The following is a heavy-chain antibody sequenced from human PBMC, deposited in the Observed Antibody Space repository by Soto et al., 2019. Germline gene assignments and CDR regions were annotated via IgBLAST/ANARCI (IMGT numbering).Heavy chain of an antibody. D-gene: IGHD3-9*01. V-gene: IGHV3-15*01. CDR2: IKSKTDGGTT. Sequence: GSLRLACAASGFTFSNAWMSWVRQAPGKGLEWVGRIKSKTDGGTTDYAAPVKGRFTISRDDSKNTLYLQMNSLKTEDTAVYYCTTDPRHYDILTGYSYYFDYWGQGTLVTVSS. CDR1: GFTFSNAW. J-gene: IGHJ4*02. CDR3: TTDPRHYDILTGYSYYFDY.